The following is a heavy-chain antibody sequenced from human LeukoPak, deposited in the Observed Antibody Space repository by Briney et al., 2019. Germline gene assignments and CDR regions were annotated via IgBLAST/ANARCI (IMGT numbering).Heavy chain of an antibody. V-gene: IGHV4-30-2*01. J-gene: IGHJ2*01. Sequence: IPSQTLSLTCAVSGGSINSGGYSWTWLRQPPGKGLEWIGYIYHSGSTYYNPSLKSRVTISIDRSKNQFSLKLNSVTAADTAVYYCARASVHSYWYFDLWGRGTLVTVSS. CDR2: IYHSGST. CDR1: GGSINSGGYS. CDR3: ARASVHSYWYFDL.